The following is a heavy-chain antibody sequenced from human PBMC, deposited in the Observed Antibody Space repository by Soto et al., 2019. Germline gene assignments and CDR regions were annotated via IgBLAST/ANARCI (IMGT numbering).Heavy chain of an antibody. J-gene: IGHJ4*02. Sequence: EVQVLESGGGLVQPGGSLRLSCAASGFTFSSYAMNWVRQAPGKGLEWVSGISGSGGRTYYGDSVKGRFTISRDNSKXXXXXXXXXXXXXXXXVYYCVKDDSNILTGYRYFDYWGQGTLVTVSS. CDR2: ISGSGGRT. CDR3: VKDDSNILTGYRYFDY. V-gene: IGHV3-23*01. D-gene: IGHD3-9*01. CDR1: GFTFSSYA.